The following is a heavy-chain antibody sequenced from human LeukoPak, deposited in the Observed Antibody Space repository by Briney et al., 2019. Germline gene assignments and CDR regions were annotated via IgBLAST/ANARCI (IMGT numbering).Heavy chain of an antibody. CDR1: GYTFTSYG. CDR3: ARGIAVAGTSPVFDP. J-gene: IGHJ5*02. Sequence: ASVKVSCKASGYTFTSYGISWVRQAPGQGLEWMGIINPSGGSTSYAQRFQGGVTMTRDTSTSTVYMELSSLRSEDTAVYYCARGIAVAGTSPVFDPWGQGTLVTVSS. D-gene: IGHD6-19*01. CDR2: INPSGGST. V-gene: IGHV1-46*01.